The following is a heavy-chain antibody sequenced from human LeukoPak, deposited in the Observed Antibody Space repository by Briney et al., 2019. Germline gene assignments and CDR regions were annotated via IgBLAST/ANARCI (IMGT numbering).Heavy chain of an antibody. V-gene: IGHV3-30-3*01. D-gene: IGHD3-22*01. J-gene: IGHJ4*02. CDR2: ISYDGSNK. CDR1: GFTFSSYA. CDR3: ARDRVPASSEFDY. Sequence: GRSLRLSCAASGFTFSSYAMHWVRQAPGKGLEWVAVISYDGSNKYYADSVKGRFTISRDNSKNSLYLQMNSLRAEDTAVYYCARDRVPASSEFDYWGQGTLVTVSS.